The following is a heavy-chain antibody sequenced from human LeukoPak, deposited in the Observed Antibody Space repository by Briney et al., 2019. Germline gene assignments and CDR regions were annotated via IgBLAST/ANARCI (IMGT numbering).Heavy chain of an antibody. V-gene: IGHV1-8*01. Sequence: ASVKVSCKASGYTFTSYDINRVRQATGQGLEWMGWMNPNSGNTGYAQKFQGRVTMTRNTSISTAYMELSSLRSEDTAVYYCARVRANQKNRNFDYWGQGTLVTVSS. CDR2: MNPNSGNT. CDR1: GYTFTSYD. J-gene: IGHJ4*02. D-gene: IGHD3-10*01. CDR3: ARVRANQKNRNFDY.